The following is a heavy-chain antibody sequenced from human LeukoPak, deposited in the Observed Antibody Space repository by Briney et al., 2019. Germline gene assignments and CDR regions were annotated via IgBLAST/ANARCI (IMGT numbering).Heavy chain of an antibody. CDR2: LCWTGGYI. Sequence: GGSLRLSCTASGFTFDDYAMHWVRPAPGKGMEWVSGLCWTGGYIGYVDSVEGRFTVSRDNAKNSLYLQMNSLRVEDTALYYCAKTRGPKRYGDFDDWGQGTLVTVSS. J-gene: IGHJ4*02. D-gene: IGHD3-9*01. CDR3: AKTRGPKRYGDFDD. V-gene: IGHV3-9*01. CDR1: GFTFDDYA.